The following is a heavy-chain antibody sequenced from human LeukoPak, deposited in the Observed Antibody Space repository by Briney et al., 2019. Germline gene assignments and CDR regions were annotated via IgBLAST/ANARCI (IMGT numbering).Heavy chain of an antibody. CDR1: GFTFSSYS. D-gene: IGHD3-16*01. V-gene: IGHV3-48*02. Sequence: GGSLRLSCVASGFTFSSYSMNWVRQAPGKGLEWVSCRFTISRDNAKNSLYLQMNSLRDEDTAVYYCASQTYGYFQHWGQGTLVTVSS. CDR3: ASQTYGYFQH. J-gene: IGHJ1*01.